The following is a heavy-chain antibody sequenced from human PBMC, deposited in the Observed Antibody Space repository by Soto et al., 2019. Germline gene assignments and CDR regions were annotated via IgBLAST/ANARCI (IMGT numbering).Heavy chain of an antibody. CDR2: IYHDGST. D-gene: IGHD5-12*01. CDR3: ARENSGYDPTGSFDY. Sequence: QVQLQESGPGLVKPSQTLSLTCTVSGDSMSSSFFYWSWIRQPPGKGLEWMGYIYHDGSTYYSPYLKSRLTMSVDTSKNQFSLELNSVTAADTAVYFCARENSGYDPTGSFDYWGQGTLVTVSS. V-gene: IGHV4-30-4*01. CDR1: GDSMSSSFFY. J-gene: IGHJ4*02.